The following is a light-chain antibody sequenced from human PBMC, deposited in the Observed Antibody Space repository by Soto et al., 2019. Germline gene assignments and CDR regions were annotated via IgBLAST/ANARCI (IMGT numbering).Light chain of an antibody. Sequence: QSVLTQPASVYESPGQSITIPCAGTSSDIGGYNYVSWYQQHPDKAPKLMIYGVSNRPSGVSDRFSGSKSGNTASLTISGLQAEDEADYYCTSYTSSSTYVFGPGTKVTVL. J-gene: IGLJ1*01. CDR1: SSDIGGYNY. CDR3: TSYTSSSTYV. CDR2: GVS. V-gene: IGLV2-14*01.